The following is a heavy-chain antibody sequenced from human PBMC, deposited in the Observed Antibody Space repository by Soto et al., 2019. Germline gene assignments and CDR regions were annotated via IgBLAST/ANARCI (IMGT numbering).Heavy chain of an antibody. Sequence: SETLSLTCTVSGGSISSGGYYWSWIRQHPGKGLEWIGYIYYSGSTYYNPSLKSRVTISVDTSKNQFSLKLSSVTAADTAVYYCARQRGYSGYDLRAYGMDFWGQGTTVTVSS. CDR1: GGSISSGGYY. CDR2: IYYSGST. D-gene: IGHD5-12*01. V-gene: IGHV4-31*03. CDR3: ARQRGYSGYDLRAYGMDF. J-gene: IGHJ6*02.